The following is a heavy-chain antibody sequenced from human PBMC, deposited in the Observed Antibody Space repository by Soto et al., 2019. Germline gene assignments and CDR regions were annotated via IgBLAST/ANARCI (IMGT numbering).Heavy chain of an antibody. J-gene: IGHJ4*02. CDR2: IYTGGTT. D-gene: IGHD3-22*01. Sequence: LPCAASGVTVRNNEVSWVRQAPGKGLEWVSIIYTGGTTDYVDSVRGRFIISRDNSKNTLYLQMDSLRAEDTAVYYCARESYDSSGYYQYYFDYWGQGTLVTVSS. CDR1: GVTVRNNE. CDR3: ARESYDSSGYYQYYFDY. V-gene: IGHV3-53*01.